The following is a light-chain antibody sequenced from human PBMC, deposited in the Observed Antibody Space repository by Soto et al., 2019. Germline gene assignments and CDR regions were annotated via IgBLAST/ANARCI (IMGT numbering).Light chain of an antibody. CDR3: SSYAASNNFYFV. CDR1: SSDVGGYNY. CDR2: EVT. Sequence: QSALTQPPSASGSPGQSVTISCTGTSSDVGGYNYVSWYQQYPGRAPKLMIYEVTKRPSGVPDRFSGSNSGNTASLTVSGLQAEDEADYYCSSYAASNNFYFVFGGGTELTVL. J-gene: IGLJ3*02. V-gene: IGLV2-8*01.